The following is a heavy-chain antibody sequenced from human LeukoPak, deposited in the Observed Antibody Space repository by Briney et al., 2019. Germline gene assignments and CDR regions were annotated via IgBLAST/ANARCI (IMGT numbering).Heavy chain of an antibody. CDR3: AKLLRGYSHGGFDS. J-gene: IGHJ4*02. CDR2: ISGSGGST. CDR1: GFTFSSYA. V-gene: IGHV3-23*01. Sequence: GGSLRLSPAAPGFTFSSYAMSWVRQAPRKGLEWVSTISGSGGSTYYADSVKGRFTISRDNSKNTLYLQMNSLRAEDTAMYYCAKLLRGYSHGGFDSWGQGTLVTVSS. D-gene: IGHD5-18*01.